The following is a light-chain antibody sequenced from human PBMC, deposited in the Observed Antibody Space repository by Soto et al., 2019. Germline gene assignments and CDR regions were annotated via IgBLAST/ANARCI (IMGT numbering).Light chain of an antibody. CDR1: SIDIGAYNF. Sequence: QSALTQPASVSGSPGQSITISCTGTSIDIGAYNFVSWYQHHPGKAPKLLIYDVTNRPSGVSNRFSASKSDNTASLTISGLQPQDEAEYYCSSHTGSRSLVFGTGTKLTVL. CDR2: DVT. J-gene: IGLJ1*01. CDR3: SSHTGSRSLV. V-gene: IGLV2-14*03.